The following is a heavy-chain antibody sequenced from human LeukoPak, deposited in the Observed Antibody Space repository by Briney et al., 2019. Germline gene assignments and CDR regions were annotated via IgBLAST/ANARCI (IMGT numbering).Heavy chain of an antibody. J-gene: IGHJ4*02. CDR3: ARVDGSPGY. CDR2: INPNSGGT. D-gene: IGHD2-15*01. V-gene: IGHV1-2*04. Sequence: ASVKISCKASGYTFTGYYMHWVRQAPGQGLEWMGWINPNSGGTNYAQKFQGWVTITRDTSISTVYMELSSLRFEDTAVYFCARVDGSPGYWGQGTLVTVSS. CDR1: GYTFTGYY.